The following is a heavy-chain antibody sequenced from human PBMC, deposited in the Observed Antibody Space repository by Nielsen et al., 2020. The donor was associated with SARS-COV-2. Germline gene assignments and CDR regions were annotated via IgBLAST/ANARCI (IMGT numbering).Heavy chain of an antibody. CDR1: GGSFSGYY. J-gene: IGHJ3*02. CDR2: INHSGST. D-gene: IGHD2/OR15-2a*01. Sequence: SETLSLTCAVYGGSFSGYYWSWIRQPPGKGLEWIGEINHSGSTNYNPSLKSRVTMSVDTSKNQFSLKLSSVTAADTAVYYCARENNGRTDAFDIWGQGTMVTVSS. CDR3: ARENNGRTDAFDI. V-gene: IGHV4-34*01.